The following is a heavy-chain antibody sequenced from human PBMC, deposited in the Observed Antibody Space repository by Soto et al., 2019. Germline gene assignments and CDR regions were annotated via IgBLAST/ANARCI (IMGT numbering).Heavy chain of an antibody. J-gene: IGHJ6*03. V-gene: IGHV3-74*01. CDR2: INSDGSST. D-gene: IGHD3-10*01. CDR3: AKAGGSGSYYNVYYYYHYMDV. Sequence: GGSLRLSCAASGFNFSSYWMHWVRQAPGKGLVWVSRINSDGSSTSYADSVKGRFTVSRDNAKNTLYLQMNSLRAEDTAVYYCAKAGGSGSYYNVYYYYHYMDVWRKGTTDPVSS. CDR1: GFNFSSYW.